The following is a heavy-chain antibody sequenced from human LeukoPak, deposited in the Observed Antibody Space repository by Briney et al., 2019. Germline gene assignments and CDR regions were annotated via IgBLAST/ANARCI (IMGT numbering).Heavy chain of an antibody. V-gene: IGHV3-48*01. D-gene: IGHD2-21*02. CDR2: ISSSSSTI. CDR3: ARDLVTATEVNFDY. CDR1: GFTFSSYS. J-gene: IGHJ4*02. Sequence: GGSLRLSCAASGFTFSSYSMNWVRQAPGKGLEWVSYISSSSSTIYYADSVKGRFTISRDNAKNSLYLQMNSLRAEDTAVYYCARDLVTATEVNFDYWGQGTLVTVSS.